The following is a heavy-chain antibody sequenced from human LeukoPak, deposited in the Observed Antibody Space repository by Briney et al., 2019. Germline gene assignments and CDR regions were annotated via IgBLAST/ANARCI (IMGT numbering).Heavy chain of an antibody. CDR3: ARDQELYSSGYPFFDY. D-gene: IGHD6-19*01. CDR1: GFTFSSYW. CDR2: INSDGSST. V-gene: IGHV3-74*01. J-gene: IGHJ4*02. Sequence: GGSLRLSCAASGFTFSSYWMHWVRRAPGKGLVWVSRINSDGSSTSYADSVKGRFTISRDNAKNTLYLQMNSLRAEDTAVYYCARDQELYSSGYPFFDYWGQGTLVTVSS.